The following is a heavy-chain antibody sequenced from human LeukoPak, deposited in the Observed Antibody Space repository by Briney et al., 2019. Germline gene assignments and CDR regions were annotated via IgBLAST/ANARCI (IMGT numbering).Heavy chain of an antibody. V-gene: IGHV1-2*02. CDR3: ARSPHILTGENFDY. J-gene: IGHJ4*02. CDR1: GYHFTTYG. D-gene: IGHD3-9*01. CDR2: INPNHGDT. Sequence: ASVKVSCKASGYHFTTYGISWVRQAPGQGLEWMGWINPNHGDTNYAQKFQDRVSMTRDTSISTAYMHLSRLRSADTAVYYCARSPHILTGENFDYWGQGTLVTVSS.